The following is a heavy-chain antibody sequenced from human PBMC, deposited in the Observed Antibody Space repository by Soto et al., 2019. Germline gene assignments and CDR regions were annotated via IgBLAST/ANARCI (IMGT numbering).Heavy chain of an antibody. CDR1: GYPVTAYY. CDR2: INPATGAA. V-gene: IGHV1-2*02. CDR3: ARGGGVGVAGSAAFDM. Sequence: QLHLVQSGAVVKKPGASVTVSCSASGYPVTAYYMHWVRQAPGRGLEWMGGINPATGAAKYTQTFQGRVPMTRDTSTCTVFMELSGLTSEDTAVFYCARGGGVGVAGSAAFDMWGQGTLVTVSS. J-gene: IGHJ3*02. D-gene: IGHD3-3*01.